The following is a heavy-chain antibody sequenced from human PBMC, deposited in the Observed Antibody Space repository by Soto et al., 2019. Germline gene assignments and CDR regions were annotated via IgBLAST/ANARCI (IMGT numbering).Heavy chain of an antibody. CDR3: ARHSLALRKNNWFDP. J-gene: IGHJ5*02. V-gene: IGHV4-39*01. CDR2: IFYLGSS. D-gene: IGHD3-3*02. CDR1: GDSIISSDFY. Sequence: SETLSLTCTVSGDSIISSDFYWGWVRQPPGKGLEWIGSIFYLGSSYYNPSLKSRVTMSVDTSKNQFSLRLRSVTAADTALYFCARHSLALRKNNWFDPWGQGIMVTVSS.